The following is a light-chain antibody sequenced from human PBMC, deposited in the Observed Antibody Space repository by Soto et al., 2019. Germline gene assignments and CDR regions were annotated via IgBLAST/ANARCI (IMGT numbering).Light chain of an antibody. CDR2: DVS. V-gene: IGLV2-11*01. CDR1: SSDVGGYNY. J-gene: IGLJ7*01. CDR3: CSYAGSYTLV. Sequence: QSALTQPRSVSGSPGQSVTISCTGTSSDVGGYNYVSWYQQHRGKAPKLMIYDVSKRPSGVPDRFSGSKSGNTASLTISGLQAEDEADYYCCSYAGSYTLVFGGGTQLTVL.